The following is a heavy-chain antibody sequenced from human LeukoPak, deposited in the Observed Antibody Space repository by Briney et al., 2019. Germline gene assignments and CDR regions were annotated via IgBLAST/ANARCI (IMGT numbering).Heavy chain of an antibody. V-gene: IGHV4-39*01. D-gene: IGHD6-19*01. CDR1: GGSISSSSYY. CDR2: IYYSGST. CDR3: ARPDSSGA. J-gene: IGHJ5*02. Sequence: SETLSLTCTVSGGSISSSSYYWGWIRQPPGKGLVWIGSIYYSGSTYYNPSLKGRVTISVDTSKNQFSLKLSSVTAADTAVYYCARPDSSGAWGQGTLVTVSS.